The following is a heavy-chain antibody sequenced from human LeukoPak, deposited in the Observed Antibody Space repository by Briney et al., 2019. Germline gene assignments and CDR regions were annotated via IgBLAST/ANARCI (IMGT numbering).Heavy chain of an antibody. CDR1: GGSFRGYF. J-gene: IGHJ4*02. V-gene: IGHV4-34*01. Sequence: PSETLSLTCAVYGGSFRGYFWSWIRQPPGKGLEWIGELNPSGGTNYNASLKSRITISVDTSKNQFSPNLASVTAADTAVYYCARIAFGGYIVAQDYWGQGTLVIVSS. CDR2: LNPSGGT. D-gene: IGHD3-16*01. CDR3: ARIAFGGYIVAQDY.